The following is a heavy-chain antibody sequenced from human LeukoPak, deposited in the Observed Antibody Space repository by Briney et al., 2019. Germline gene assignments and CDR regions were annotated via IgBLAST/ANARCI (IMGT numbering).Heavy chain of an antibody. V-gene: IGHV4-4*07. J-gene: IGHJ3*02. CDR1: GGSISSYY. Sequence: SGTLSLTCTVSGGSISSYYWSWIRQPAGKGLEWIGRIYTSGSTNYNPSLKSRVTISVDTSKNQFSLKLSSVTAADTAVHYCARSDLGGSSPDAFDIWGQGTMVTVSS. CDR2: IYTSGST. D-gene: IGHD2-2*01. CDR3: ARSDLGGSSPDAFDI.